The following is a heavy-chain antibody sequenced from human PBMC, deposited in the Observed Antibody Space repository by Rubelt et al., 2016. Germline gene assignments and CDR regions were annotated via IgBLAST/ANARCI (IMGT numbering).Heavy chain of an antibody. J-gene: IGHJ4*02. Sequence: QVQLVQSGAEVKKPGASVKVSCKASGYTFTGYYMHWVRQAPGQGLEWMGWINPNSGGTNYAQKLQGRVTMTRDTSISTAYMELSRLRSDDTAVYYCARDVGGNSVLYYFDYWGQGTLVTVSS. D-gene: IGHD4-23*01. CDR1: GYTFTGYY. CDR2: INPNSGGT. V-gene: IGHV1-2*02. CDR3: ARDVGGNSVLYYFDY.